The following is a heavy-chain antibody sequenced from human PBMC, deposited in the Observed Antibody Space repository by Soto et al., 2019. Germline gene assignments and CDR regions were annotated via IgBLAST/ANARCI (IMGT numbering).Heavy chain of an antibody. CDR2: IYYTGST. CDR1: GGSISSYF. Sequence: SETLSLTCTVSGGSISSYFWSWIRQPPGKGLEWIGYIYYTGSTNYNPSLKSRVTISVDTSKNQFSLKLSSVTAADTAVYYCARDQRRAYYYGMDVWGQGTTVTVSS. CDR3: ARDQRRAYYYGMDV. J-gene: IGHJ6*02. V-gene: IGHV4-59*01.